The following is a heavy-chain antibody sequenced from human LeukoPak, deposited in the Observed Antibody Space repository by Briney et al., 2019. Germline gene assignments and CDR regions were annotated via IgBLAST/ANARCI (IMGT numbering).Heavy chain of an antibody. CDR3: TRGLGEHGGVSDR. D-gene: IGHD3-16*01. CDR2: IKHDGSEQ. J-gene: IGHJ5*02. V-gene: IGHV3-7*01. CDR1: GFTFSSYS. Sequence: GGSLRLSCAAFGFTFSSYSMNWVRQAPGKGLEWVANIKHDGSEQIYVDSVKGRFTISRDNAKDSVYLQMNSLRAEDTAVYYCTRGLGEHGGVSDRWGQGTLVIVS.